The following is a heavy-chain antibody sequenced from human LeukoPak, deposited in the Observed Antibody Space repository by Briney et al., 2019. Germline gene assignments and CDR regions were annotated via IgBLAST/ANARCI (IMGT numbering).Heavy chain of an antibody. CDR1: GFTFSSYW. J-gene: IGHJ3*02. CDR3: ASLASSGWYRGAFDI. Sequence: GGSLRLSCAASGFTFSSYWMHWVRQAPGKGLVWVSRINSDGSSTSYADYVKGRFTISRDNAKNTLYLQMNSLRAEDTAVYYCASLASSGWYRGAFDIWGQGTMVTVSS. D-gene: IGHD6-19*01. CDR2: INSDGSST. V-gene: IGHV3-74*01.